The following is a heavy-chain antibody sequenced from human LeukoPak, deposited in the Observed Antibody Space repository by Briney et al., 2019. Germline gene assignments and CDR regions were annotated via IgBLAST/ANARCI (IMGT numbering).Heavy chain of an antibody. D-gene: IGHD4-17*01. Sequence: GGSLRLSCAASGFTFSSYAMHWVRQAPGKGLEWVAVISYDGSNKYYADSVKGRFTISRDNSKNTLYLQMNSLRAEDTAVYYCAREGYGDYFDYWGQGTLVTVSS. CDR1: GFTFSSYA. CDR3: AREGYGDYFDY. V-gene: IGHV3-30*04. J-gene: IGHJ4*02. CDR2: ISYDGSNK.